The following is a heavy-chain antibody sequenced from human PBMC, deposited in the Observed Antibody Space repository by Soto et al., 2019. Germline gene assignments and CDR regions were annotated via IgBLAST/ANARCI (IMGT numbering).Heavy chain of an antibody. Sequence: QVQLQESGSGLVKPSQTLVLTCTVSGDSISRDGSSWSWLRQPPGKGLEWIGYIYHSGATYSNPSLKSRVSTSADKSKNQFSLSLASVTAADTAVYYCAREMSYYFDSWGHGTLVTVSS. V-gene: IGHV4-30-2*01. J-gene: IGHJ4*01. CDR1: GDSISRDGSS. CDR3: AREMSYYFDS. CDR2: IYHSGAT.